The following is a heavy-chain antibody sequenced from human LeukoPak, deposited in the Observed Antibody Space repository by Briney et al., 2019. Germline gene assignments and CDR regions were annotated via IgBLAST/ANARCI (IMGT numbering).Heavy chain of an antibody. CDR1: GFTFSSYA. Sequence: GGSLRLSCAASGFTFSSYAMSWVRQAPGKGLEWVSAISGSGGSTYYADSVKGRFTISRDNAKNTLYLQMNSLRAEDTAVYYCARVVPRGDYYGMDVWGQGTTVTVSS. CDR3: ARVVPRGDYYGMDV. CDR2: ISGSGGST. J-gene: IGHJ6*01. V-gene: IGHV3-23*01.